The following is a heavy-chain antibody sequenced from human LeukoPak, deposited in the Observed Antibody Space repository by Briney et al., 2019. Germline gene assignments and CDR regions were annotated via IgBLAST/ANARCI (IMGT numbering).Heavy chain of an antibody. CDR3: AREGTNSAFDI. D-gene: IGHD4-23*01. CDR2: ISYDGSNK. V-gene: IGHV3-30*04. Sequence: GRSLRLSCAASGFTFSSYAMHWVRQAPGKGLEWVAVISYDGSNKYYADSVKGRFTISRDNAKNSLYLQMNSLRAENTAVYYCAREGTNSAFDIWGQGTMVTVSS. CDR1: GFTFSSYA. J-gene: IGHJ3*02.